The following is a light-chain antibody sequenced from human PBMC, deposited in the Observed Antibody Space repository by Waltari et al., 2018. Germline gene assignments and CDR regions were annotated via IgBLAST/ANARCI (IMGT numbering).Light chain of an antibody. V-gene: IGKV4-1*01. CDR1: QRVLHSSKNKNY. J-gene: IGKJ5*01. CDR3: QQHDTAPLT. Sequence: DIVMTQSPDSLAMSLGERANINCKSSQRVLHSSKNKNYLAWYQQTPGQPLKLLMHWATSRDSGVPDRISGSGSGTDFPLTISSLQAEDSAVYSCQQHDTAPLTFGPGTRLHIK. CDR2: WAT.